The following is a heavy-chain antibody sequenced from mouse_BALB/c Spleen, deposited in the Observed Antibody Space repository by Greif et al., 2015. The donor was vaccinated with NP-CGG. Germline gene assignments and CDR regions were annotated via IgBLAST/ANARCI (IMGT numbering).Heavy chain of an antibody. Sequence: EVHLVESGGGLVQPGGSRKLSCAASGFTFSSFGMHWVRQAPEKGLEWVAYISSGSSTIYYADTVKGRFTISRDNPKNTLFLQMTSLRSEDTAMYYCAREWGPTWFAYWGQGTLVTVSA. D-gene: IGHD1-3*01. CDR1: GFTFSSFG. V-gene: IGHV5-17*02. CDR3: AREWGPTWFAY. CDR2: ISSGSSTI. J-gene: IGHJ3*01.